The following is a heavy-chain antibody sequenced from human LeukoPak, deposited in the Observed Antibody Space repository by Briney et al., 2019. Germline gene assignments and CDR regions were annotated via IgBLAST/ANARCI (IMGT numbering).Heavy chain of an antibody. J-gene: IGHJ3*02. CDR3: ARAPSSSWSHDAFDI. Sequence: SETLSLTCTVSGGSISSYYWSWIRQPPGKGLEWIGYIYYSGSTYYNPSLKSRVTISVDTSKNQFSLKLSSVTAADTAVYYCARAPSSSWSHDAFDIWGQGTVVTVSS. D-gene: IGHD6-13*01. V-gene: IGHV4-59*12. CDR1: GGSISSYY. CDR2: IYYSGST.